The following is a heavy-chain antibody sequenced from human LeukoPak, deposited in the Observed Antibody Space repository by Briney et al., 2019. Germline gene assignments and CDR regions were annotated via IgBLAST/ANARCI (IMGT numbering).Heavy chain of an antibody. V-gene: IGHV1-18*01. CDR3: ARDHAAGWELPLNWFDP. J-gene: IGHJ5*02. CDR2: ISAYNGNR. CDR1: GYTFSNSG. D-gene: IGHD1-26*01. Sequence: ASVKVSCKASGYTFSNSGISWVRQAPGQGLEWMGWISAYNGNRNYAQNLQGRVTLTTDTSTSTASMELRSLRSDDTAVYYCARDHAAGWELPLNWFDPWGQGTLVTVSS.